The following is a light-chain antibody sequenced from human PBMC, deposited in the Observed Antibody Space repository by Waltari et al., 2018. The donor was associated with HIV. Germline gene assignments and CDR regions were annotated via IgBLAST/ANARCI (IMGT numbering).Light chain of an antibody. CDR1: QEIGDF. CDR2: SAS. V-gene: IGKV1-27*01. CDR3: QSYMTVAVT. J-gene: IGKJ5*01. Sequence: DIQMTQSPSSLSASVGAKITITCRASQEIGDFLTWHQQRPVEVPTVLIYSASSLHSVVRFRFRGRGSGTDFTLTISSLQPEDVATYYCQSYMTVAVTFGQGTRLEIK.